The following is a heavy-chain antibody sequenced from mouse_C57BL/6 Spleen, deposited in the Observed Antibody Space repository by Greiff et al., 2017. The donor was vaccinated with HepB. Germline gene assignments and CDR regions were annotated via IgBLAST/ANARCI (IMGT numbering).Heavy chain of an antibody. D-gene: IGHD1-1*01. J-gene: IGHJ2*01. CDR2: IYLGSGST. CDR3: ARGGDYYGSSYVDY. Sequence: VQLQQPGAELVKPGASVKMSCKASGYTFTSYWITWVKQRPGQGLEWIGDIYLGSGSTNYNEKFKSKATLTVDTSSSTAYMQLSSLTSEDSAVYYCARGGDYYGSSYVDYWGQGTTLTVSS. V-gene: IGHV1-55*01. CDR1: GYTFTSYW.